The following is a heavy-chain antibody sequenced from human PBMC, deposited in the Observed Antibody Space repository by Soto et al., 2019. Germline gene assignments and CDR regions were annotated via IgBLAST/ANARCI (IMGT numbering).Heavy chain of an antibody. J-gene: IGHJ2*01. CDR3: AREIGDSVTTAWSLDL. CDR2: IGVGKDT. D-gene: IGHD4-17*01. CDR1: GFTFSSSD. V-gene: IGHV3-13*01. Sequence: SGGSLRLSCVASGFTFSSSDMHWVRQVAGKGLEWVSAIGVGKDTYYAASVKGRFSISRENGKDTLYLQMNSLRAGDTAVYYCAREIGDSVTTAWSLDLWGRGTLVTVSS.